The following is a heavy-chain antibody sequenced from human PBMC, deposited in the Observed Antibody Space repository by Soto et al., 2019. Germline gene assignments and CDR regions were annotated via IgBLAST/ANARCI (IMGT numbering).Heavy chain of an antibody. CDR1: GSTFGDYA. J-gene: IGHJ6*02. Sequence: PGGSLSLSCTASGSTFGDYAMSWVRQAPGKGLEWVGFIRSKAYGGTTEYAASVKGRFTISRDDSKSIAYLQMNSLKTEDTAVYYCTRGSQAYYYYYYGMDVWGQGTTVTVSS. V-gene: IGHV3-49*04. CDR2: IRSKAYGGTT. CDR3: TRGSQAYYYYYYGMDV.